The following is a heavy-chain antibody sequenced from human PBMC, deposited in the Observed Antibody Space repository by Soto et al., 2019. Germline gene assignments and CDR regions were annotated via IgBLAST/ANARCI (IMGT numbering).Heavy chain of an antibody. Sequence: GGSLRLSCAASGFTFSSYAMSWVRQAPGKGLEWVSAISGSGGSTYYADSVKGRFTISRDNSKNTLYLQMNSLRAEDTAVYYCAKDHPLYYYDSSGAFDIWGQGTMVTVSS. CDR1: GFTFSSYA. J-gene: IGHJ3*02. CDR3: AKDHPLYYYDSSGAFDI. D-gene: IGHD3-22*01. V-gene: IGHV3-23*01. CDR2: ISGSGGST.